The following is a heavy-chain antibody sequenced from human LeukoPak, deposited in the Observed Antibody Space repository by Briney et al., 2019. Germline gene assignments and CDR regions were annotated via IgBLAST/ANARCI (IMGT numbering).Heavy chain of an antibody. CDR2: INPTHGGT. D-gene: IGHD3-22*01. CDR3: ARDRRSGNYYLDY. Sequence: ASVKVSCKASGYTFTGYYIHWVRQAPGQGLEWMGWINPTHGGTNYAQKFQGWVTMTRDTSISTAYMELSRLKSDDTAVYYCARDRRSGNYYLDYWGQGTLVTVSS. V-gene: IGHV1-2*04. J-gene: IGHJ4*02. CDR1: GYTFTGYY.